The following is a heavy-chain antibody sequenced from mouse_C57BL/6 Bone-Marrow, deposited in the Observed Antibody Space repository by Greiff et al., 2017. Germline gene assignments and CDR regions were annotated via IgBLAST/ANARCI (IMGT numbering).Heavy chain of an antibody. CDR2: ISTGGGST. V-gene: IGHV5-12*01. CDR3: AVQGNYHGSSYGYFDY. CDR1: GSTFSDYY. J-gene: IGHJ2*01. Sequence: EVMLVESGGGLVQPGGSLKLSCAASGSTFSDYYMYWVRQTPETRLEWVAYISTGGGSTYYPDNVKGRFPISRDNAKNTLYMQMSRLKSEDTAVYYCAVQGNYHGSSYGYFDYWGQGTTLTVSS. D-gene: IGHD1-1*01.